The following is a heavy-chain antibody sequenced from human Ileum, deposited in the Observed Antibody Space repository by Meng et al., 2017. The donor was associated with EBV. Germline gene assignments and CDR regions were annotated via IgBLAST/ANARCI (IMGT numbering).Heavy chain of an antibody. CDR3: ARNSESGSYIDY. D-gene: IGHD1-26*01. CDR1: GYSISTTNW. Sequence: QVQLHESGPGLVKPSDTLSLTCAVSGYSISTTNWWGWIRQPPGKGLEWIGHIYYSGTTYNNPSLKSRVTMSIDPSKNQFSLKLSSVTAVDTAVYYCARNSESGSYIDYWGLGTLFTVSS. J-gene: IGHJ4*02. CDR2: IYYSGTT. V-gene: IGHV4-28*01.